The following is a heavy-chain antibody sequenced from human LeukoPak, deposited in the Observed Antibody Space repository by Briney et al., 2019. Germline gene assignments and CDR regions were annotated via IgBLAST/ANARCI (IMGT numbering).Heavy chain of an antibody. CDR1: GGSFSGYY. V-gene: IGHV4-4*07. CDR3: ARESEPFDY. D-gene: IGHD1-14*01. J-gene: IGHJ4*02. Sequence: SETLSLTCAVYGGSFSGYYWSWIRQPAGKGLEWIGRIYTSGSTNYNPSLKRRVTMSVDTSKNQFSLKLSSVTAADTAVYYCARESEPFDYWGREPWSPSPQ. CDR2: IYTSGST.